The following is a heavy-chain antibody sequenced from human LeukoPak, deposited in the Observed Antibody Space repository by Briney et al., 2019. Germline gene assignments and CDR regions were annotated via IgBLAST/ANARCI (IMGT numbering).Heavy chain of an antibody. CDR3: AKDIRMTTVTTAFDY. D-gene: IGHD4-17*01. Sequence: GRSLRLSCAASGFTFDAYAMHWVRQALGKGLEWVSGISWNSGSIGYADSVKGRFTISRDNAKNSLYLQMNSLRAEDTALYYCAKDIRMTTVTTAFDYWGQGTLVTVSS. CDR2: ISWNSGSI. CDR1: GFTFDAYA. V-gene: IGHV3-9*01. J-gene: IGHJ4*02.